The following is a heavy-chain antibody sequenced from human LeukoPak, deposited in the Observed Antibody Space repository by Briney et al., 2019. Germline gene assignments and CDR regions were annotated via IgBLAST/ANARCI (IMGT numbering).Heavy chain of an antibody. CDR3: AKAWASTKWLHNC. D-gene: IGHD3-22*01. CDR1: GGTFSSYT. CDR2: IIPILGIA. V-gene: IGHV1-69*02. Sequence: ASVKVSCKASGGTFSSYTISWVRQAPGQGLEWMGRIIPILGIANYAQKFQGRVTITADKSTSTAYMELSSLRTEDTALYYCAKAWASTKWLHNCWGQGTLVTVSS. J-gene: IGHJ4*02.